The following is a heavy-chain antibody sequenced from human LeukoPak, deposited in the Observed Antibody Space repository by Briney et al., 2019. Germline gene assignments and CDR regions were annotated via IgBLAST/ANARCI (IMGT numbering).Heavy chain of an antibody. CDR3: TKGRSYSGSNSPDY. Sequence: GGSLRLSCAASGFTFSNYAMSWVRQAPGKGLEWVSVISGSGGSTSYADSVKGRFTISRDNAKNSLYLQMNSLRAEDTALYYCTKGRSYSGSNSPDYWGQGTLVTVSS. V-gene: IGHV3-23*01. CDR2: ISGSGGST. J-gene: IGHJ4*02. CDR1: GFTFSNYA. D-gene: IGHD1-26*01.